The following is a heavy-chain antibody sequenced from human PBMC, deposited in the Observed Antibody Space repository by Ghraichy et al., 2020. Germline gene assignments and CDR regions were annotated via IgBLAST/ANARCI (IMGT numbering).Heavy chain of an antibody. CDR2: IYSGGST. J-gene: IGHJ3*02. V-gene: IGHV3-53*01. D-gene: IGHD5-24*01. CDR1: GFTVSSNY. CDR3: AQRPGRDGYNYRGDDAFDI. Sequence: GGSLRLSCAASGFTVSSNYMSWVRQAPGKGLEWVSVIYSGGSTYYADSVKGRFTISRDNSKNTLYLQMNSLRAEDTAVYYCAQRPGRDGYNYRGDDAFDIWGQGTMVTVSS.